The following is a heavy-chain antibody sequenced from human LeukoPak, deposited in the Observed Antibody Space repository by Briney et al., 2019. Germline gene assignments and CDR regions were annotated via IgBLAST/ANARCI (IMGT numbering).Heavy chain of an antibody. CDR2: INPNSGGT. Sequence: ASVKVSCKASGYRFTDHYIHWVRQAPGQGLEWMGWINPNSGGTNFAQKFQGRVTMTTDTSITTAYMEMRRLRPDDTAVYYCARDESSATGPGLFWYFDLWGRGTLVTVSS. V-gene: IGHV1-2*02. CDR1: GYRFTDHY. CDR3: ARDESSATGPGLFWYFDL. D-gene: IGHD1-1*01. J-gene: IGHJ2*01.